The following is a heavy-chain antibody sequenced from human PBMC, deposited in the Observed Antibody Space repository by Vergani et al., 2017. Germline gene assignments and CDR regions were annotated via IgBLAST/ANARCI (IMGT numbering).Heavy chain of an antibody. J-gene: IGHJ4*02. Sequence: QVQLVESGGGVVQPGRSLRLSCAASGFTFNSYGMHWVRQAPGKGLEWVASIRSDESRRYYGDSMEGPFTISRDDSKNTLYLQMKSLRPEETAVYYCAKEGGGYCSGGTCYPEYWGQGTLVIVSS. CDR3: AKEGGGYCSGGTCYPEY. CDR1: GFTFNSYG. CDR2: IRSDESRR. V-gene: IGHV3-30*02. D-gene: IGHD2-15*01.